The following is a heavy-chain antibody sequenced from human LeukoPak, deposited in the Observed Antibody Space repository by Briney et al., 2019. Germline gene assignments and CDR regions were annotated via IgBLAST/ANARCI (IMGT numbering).Heavy chain of an antibody. CDR1: GFTFGSYA. CDR2: IYSGGTT. D-gene: IGHD5-18*01. J-gene: IGHJ4*02. V-gene: IGHV3-53*04. CDR3: ARVDTVMAYYFDL. Sequence: PGGSLRLSCAASGFTFGSYAMHWVRQAPGKGLEWVSTIYSGGTTYYADSVMGRFTISRHNSRNTLYLQMNSLRAEDTAVYYCARVDTVMAYYFDLWGQGTLVTVSS.